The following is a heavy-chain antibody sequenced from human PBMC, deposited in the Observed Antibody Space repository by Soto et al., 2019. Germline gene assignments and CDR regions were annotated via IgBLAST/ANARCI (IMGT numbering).Heavy chain of an antibody. CDR2: IYYSGSS. D-gene: IGHD2-15*01. V-gene: IGHV4-59*01. CDR1: GVSFSTYY. J-gene: IGHJ4*02. Sequence: QVQLQESGPGLVKPSETLSLTCTVSGVSFSTYYCSWIRQAPGKGLEWIGYIYYSGSSNYNPSLKSRVTMSVDTSKNQLSLKLSSVTAADTAVYYCARDQGGPFDYWGQGTLVTVSS. CDR3: ARDQGGPFDY.